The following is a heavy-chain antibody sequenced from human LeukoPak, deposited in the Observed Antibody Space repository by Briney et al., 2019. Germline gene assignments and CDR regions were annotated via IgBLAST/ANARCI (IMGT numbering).Heavy chain of an antibody. V-gene: IGHV4-31*03. D-gene: IGHD1-20*01. J-gene: IGHJ4*02. CDR3: ARSITGTGFDY. Sequence: SETLSLTCTVSGGSISSGGYYWSWIRQHPGKGLEWIGYIYYSGSTYYNPSLKSRVTISVDTSKNQFSLKLSSVTAADTAVYYCARSITGTGFDYWGQGTLVTVSS. CDR1: GGSISSGGYY. CDR2: IYYSGST.